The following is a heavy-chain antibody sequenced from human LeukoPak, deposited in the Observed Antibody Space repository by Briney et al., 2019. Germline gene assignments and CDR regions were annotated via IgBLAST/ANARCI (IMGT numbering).Heavy chain of an antibody. J-gene: IGHJ4*02. CDR3: ARKIAAPNKGFDY. CDR2: VNPSGGST. D-gene: IGHD6-6*01. CDR1: AYTFTAYY. Sequence: GASVKVSCKASAYTFTAYYMHWVRPAPGQGLEWMGIVNPSGGSTSYAQKFQGRVTMTRDTSTSTVYRELCSLRSEDTAVYYCARKIAAPNKGFDYWGQGTLVTVSS. V-gene: IGHV1-46*01.